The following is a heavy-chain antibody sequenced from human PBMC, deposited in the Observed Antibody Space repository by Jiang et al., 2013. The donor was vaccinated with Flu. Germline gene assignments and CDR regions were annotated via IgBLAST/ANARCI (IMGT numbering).Heavy chain of an antibody. D-gene: IGHD4-17*01. CDR2: FDPEDGET. J-gene: IGHJ3*02. CDR3: ATDLNDYGDYSRGGDAFDI. Sequence: SGAEVKKPGASVKVSCKVSGYTLTELSMHWVRQAPGKGLEWMGGFDPEDGETIYAQKFQGRVTMTEDTSTDTAYMELSSLRSEDTAVYYCATDLNDYGDYSRGGDAFDIWGQGTMVTVSS. CDR1: GYTLTELS. V-gene: IGHV1-24*01.